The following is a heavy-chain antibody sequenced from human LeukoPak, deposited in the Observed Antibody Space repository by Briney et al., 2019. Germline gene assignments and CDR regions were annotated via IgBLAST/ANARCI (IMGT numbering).Heavy chain of an antibody. D-gene: IGHD3-10*01. J-gene: IGHJ3*02. CDR2: NYYSGST. CDR1: GGSISSYY. CDR3: GRTNYNPPLTRRVPISVGPPTTRSSLKMRSLPAAATSVYYCGTNLAHHFGWERPLNM. V-gene: IGHV4-59*01. Sequence: PSETLSLTCTVSGGSISSYYWSWIRQPPGKGLEWIGYNYYSGSTKYNPSLKSRVTTSVDTSKKHFSLKRSSVTAPDPAVYYCGRTNYNPPLTRRVPISVGPPTTRSSLKMRSLPAAATSVYYCGTNLAHHFGWERPLNMWDQGKMATVSS.